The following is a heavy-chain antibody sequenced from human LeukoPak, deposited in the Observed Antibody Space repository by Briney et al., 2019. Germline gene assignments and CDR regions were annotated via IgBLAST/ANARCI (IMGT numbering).Heavy chain of an antibody. Sequence: GGFLRLSCAASGFTFSSYPINWVRQAPGKGLEWVSAISSGGDTIYYAESVKGRFTVSRDNSKNTLYLQMNSLRAEDTAVYYCAREASSSGEGYWGQGTLVTVSS. CDR2: ISSGGDTI. D-gene: IGHD6-6*01. CDR3: AREASSSGEGY. V-gene: IGHV3-23*01. J-gene: IGHJ4*02. CDR1: GFTFSSYP.